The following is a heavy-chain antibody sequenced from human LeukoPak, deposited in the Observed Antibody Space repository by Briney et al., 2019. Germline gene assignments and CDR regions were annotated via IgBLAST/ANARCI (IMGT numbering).Heavy chain of an antibody. V-gene: IGHV4-39*01. D-gene: IGHD5-12*01. Sequence: SSETLSLTCTVSGGSISSSSYYWGWIRQPPGKGLEWIGSIYYSGSTYYNPSLKSRVAISVDTSKNQFSLKLSPVTAADTAVYYCAGDVDIVATTGTRYMDVWGKGTTVTVSS. CDR1: GGSISSSSYY. J-gene: IGHJ6*03. CDR2: IYYSGST. CDR3: AGDVDIVATTGTRYMDV.